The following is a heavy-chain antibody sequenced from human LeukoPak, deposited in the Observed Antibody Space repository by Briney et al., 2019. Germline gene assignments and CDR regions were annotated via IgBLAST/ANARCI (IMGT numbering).Heavy chain of an antibody. D-gene: IGHD4-17*01. Sequence: GGSLRLSCAASGFTFSSYEMNWVRQAPGKGLEWVSYISSSGSTMYYADSVKGRFTISRDNAKNSLYLQMNSLRAEDTAVYYCARAARTTVTKRGYYYYYGMDVWGQGTTVTVSS. CDR3: ARAARTTVTKRGYYYYYGMDV. CDR1: GFTFSSYE. CDR2: ISSSGSTM. J-gene: IGHJ6*02. V-gene: IGHV3-48*03.